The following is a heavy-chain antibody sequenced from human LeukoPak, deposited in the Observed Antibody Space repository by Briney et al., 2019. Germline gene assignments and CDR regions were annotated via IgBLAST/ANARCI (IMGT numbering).Heavy chain of an antibody. J-gene: IGHJ4*02. D-gene: IGHD1-26*01. CDR1: IESASGNY. CDR3: ARELLGAPTPGAY. Sequence: SGTLSLTCSVSIESASGNYWSWVRQAPGKGLEWIGEISRFGITNYHPSLKSQVTMSLDRSKNQFSLELTSVTAADSGVYYCARELLGAPTPGAYWGQGTLVTVSS. CDR2: ISRFGIT. V-gene: IGHV4-4*02.